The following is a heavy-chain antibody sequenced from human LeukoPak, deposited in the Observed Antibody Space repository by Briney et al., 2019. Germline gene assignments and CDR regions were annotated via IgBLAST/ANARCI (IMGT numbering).Heavy chain of an antibody. CDR2: ISCNGGST. D-gene: IGHD3-10*01. CDR1: GFSFSNYA. CDR3: VKDIHYYGSGNYYNGYFDY. J-gene: IGHJ4*02. Sequence: GGSLRLSCSASGFSFSNYAMHWVRQAPGKGLEYVSAISCNGGSTYYANSVKGRFTISRDNSKNTLYLQVSSLRAEDTAVYYCVKDIHYYGSGNYYNGYFDYWGQGTLVTVSS. V-gene: IGHV3-64D*09.